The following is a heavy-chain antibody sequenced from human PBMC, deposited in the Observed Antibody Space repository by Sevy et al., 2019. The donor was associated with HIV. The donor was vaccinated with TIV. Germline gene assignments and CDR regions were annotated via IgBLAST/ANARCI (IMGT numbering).Heavy chain of an antibody. J-gene: IGHJ3*02. CDR2: ISAYNGNT. CDR3: ARETMVRGVIPPDAFDI. Sequence: ASVKVSCKASGYTFTSYGISWVRQAPGQGLEWMGWISAYNGNTNYAQMLQGRVTMTTDTSTSTAYMELRSLRSDDTAVYYCARETMVRGVIPPDAFDIWGQGTMVTVSS. CDR1: GYTFTSYG. D-gene: IGHD3-10*01. V-gene: IGHV1-18*01.